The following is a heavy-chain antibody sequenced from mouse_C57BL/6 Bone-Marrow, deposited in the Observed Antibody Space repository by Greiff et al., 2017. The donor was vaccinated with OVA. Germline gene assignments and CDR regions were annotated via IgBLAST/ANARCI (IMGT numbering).Heavy chain of an antibody. CDR1: GYTFTSYG. V-gene: IGHV1-81*01. CDR2: IYPRSGNT. D-gene: IGHD1-1*01. J-gene: IGHJ2*01. CDR3: AREYGSSYGGGSY. Sequence: VQLQQSGAELARPGASVKLSCKASGYTFTSYGISWVKQRTGQGLEWIGEIYPRSGNTYYNEKFKGRATLTADKSSSTAYMELRSLTSEDSAVYFCAREYGSSYGGGSYWGQGTTLTVSS.